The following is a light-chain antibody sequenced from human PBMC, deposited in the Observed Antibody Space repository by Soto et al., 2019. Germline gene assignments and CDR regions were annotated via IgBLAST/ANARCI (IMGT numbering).Light chain of an antibody. CDR3: QSYDSSLSDWV. Sequence: QSALTQPPSASGSPGQPVTISCTGTSSDVGGYNRVSWYQHHPGKAPKLIIYGNTNRPSGVPDRFSGSKSGTSASLAITGLQAEDEADYYCQSYDSSLSDWVFGGGTKVTVL. V-gene: IGLV2-8*01. J-gene: IGLJ3*02. CDR2: GNT. CDR1: SSDVGGYNR.